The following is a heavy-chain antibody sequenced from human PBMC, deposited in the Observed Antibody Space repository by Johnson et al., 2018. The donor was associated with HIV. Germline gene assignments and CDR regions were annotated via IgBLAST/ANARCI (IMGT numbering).Heavy chain of an antibody. CDR2: ISFDGSNK. CDR3: GFDI. CDR1: GFTFRTYG. V-gene: IGHV3-30*03. Sequence: QVQLVESGGGVVQPGRSLRLSCAASGFTFRTYGMHWVRQAPGKGLEWVAVISFDGSNKYYADSVKGRFTISRDNAKNLLFLQMNSLRAEDTAVYYCGFDIWGQGTMVTVSS. J-gene: IGHJ3*02.